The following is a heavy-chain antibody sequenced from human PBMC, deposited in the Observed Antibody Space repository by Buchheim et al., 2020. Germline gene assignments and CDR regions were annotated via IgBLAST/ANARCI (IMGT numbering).Heavy chain of an antibody. D-gene: IGHD3-3*01. CDR2: IYTSGST. CDR1: GGSISSGSYY. Sequence: QVQLQESGPGLVKPSQTLSLTCTVSGGSISSGSYYWSWIRQPAGKGLEWIGRIYTSGSTNYNPSLKSRVTISVDTSKNQFSLKLSSVTAADTAVYYCARDRYDFWSGYYSYYYYGMDVWGQGTT. J-gene: IGHJ6*02. V-gene: IGHV4-61*02. CDR3: ARDRYDFWSGYYSYYYYGMDV.